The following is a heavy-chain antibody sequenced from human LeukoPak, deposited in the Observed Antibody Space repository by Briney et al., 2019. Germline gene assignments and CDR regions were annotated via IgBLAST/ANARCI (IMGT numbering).Heavy chain of an antibody. J-gene: IGHJ4*02. Sequence: GGSLRLSCSASGFTFSSDAMGWVRQAPGKGLEWVSAISGSGAGTHYADSVKGRFTISRDTSKNTLYLQMNSLRAEDTAVYYCVTSSAYYWGQGTLVTVSS. CDR1: GFTFSSDA. V-gene: IGHV3-23*01. CDR2: ISGSGAGT. D-gene: IGHD2-2*01. CDR3: VTSSAYY.